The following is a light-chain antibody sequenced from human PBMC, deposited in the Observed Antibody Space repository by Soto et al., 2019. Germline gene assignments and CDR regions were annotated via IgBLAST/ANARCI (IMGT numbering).Light chain of an antibody. V-gene: IGKV3-20*01. CDR2: GAS. J-gene: IGKJ5*01. CDR3: QHHGGSPIT. CDR1: QSVYSKY. Sequence: EIVMTQSPATLSVSPGESPTLSCRASQSVYSKYLAWYQQKHGQAPRXXIYGASSRASGIPDRFSGSGSGTDFTLTISRLEPEDFAVYYCQHHGGSPITFGQGTRLEIK.